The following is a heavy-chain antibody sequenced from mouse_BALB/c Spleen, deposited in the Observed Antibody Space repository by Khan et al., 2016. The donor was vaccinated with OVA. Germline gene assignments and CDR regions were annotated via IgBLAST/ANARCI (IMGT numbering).Heavy chain of an antibody. CDR3: TRNQGGYYGSSAGFAY. Sequence: VQLKQSGPGLVQPSQSLSITCTVSGFSLTSYGVHWVRQSPGKGLEWLGVIWSGGITDYNAAFISRLSISKDNSKSQVFFKMNSLQPDDTAIYYRTRNQGGYYGSSAGFAYWGQGTLVTVSA. CDR1: GFSLTSYG. J-gene: IGHJ3*01. D-gene: IGHD1-1*01. CDR2: IWSGGIT. V-gene: IGHV2-4-1*01.